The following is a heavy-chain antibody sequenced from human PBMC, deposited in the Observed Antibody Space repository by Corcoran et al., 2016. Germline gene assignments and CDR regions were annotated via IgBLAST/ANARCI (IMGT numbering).Heavy chain of an antibody. CDR1: GFTFSNAW. CDR2: IKSKTDGGTT. J-gene: IGHJ4*02. Sequence: EVQLVESGGGLVKPGGSLRLSCAASGFTFSNAWMNWVRQAPGKGLEWVGRIKSKTDGGTTDYAAPVKGRFTISRDDSKNTLYLQMTSLKAEDTAVYYCTGGQGYCSGGSCYPPPGRVDYWGQGTLVTVSS. V-gene: IGHV3-15*07. CDR3: TGGQGYCSGGSCYPPPGRVDY. D-gene: IGHD2-15*01.